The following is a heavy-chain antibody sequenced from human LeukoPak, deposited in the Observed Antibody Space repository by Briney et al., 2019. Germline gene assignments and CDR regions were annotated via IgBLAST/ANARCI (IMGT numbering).Heavy chain of an antibody. V-gene: IGHV1-2*02. CDR3: ARDLGRYCSGGSCYSSHTDY. J-gene: IGHJ4*02. D-gene: IGHD2-15*01. CDR2: INPNSGGT. Sequence: GASVKVSRKASGYTFTGYYMHWVRQAPGQGLEWMGWINPNSGGTNYAQKFQGRVTMTRDTSISTAYMELSRLRSDDTAVYYCARDLGRYCSGGSCYSSHTDYWGQGTLVTVSS. CDR1: GYTFTGYY.